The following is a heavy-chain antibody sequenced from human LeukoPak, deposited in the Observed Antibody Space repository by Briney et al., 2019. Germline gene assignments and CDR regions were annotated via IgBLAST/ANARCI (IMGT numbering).Heavy chain of an antibody. CDR2: INPNSGGT. CDR3: AREYCSSTSCYFDY. D-gene: IGHD2-2*01. Sequence: ASVKVSCKASGYTFTGYYTHWVRQAPGQGLEWMGRINPNSGGTNYAQKFQGRVTMTRDTSISTAYMELSRLRSDDTAVYYCAREYCSSTSCYFDYWGQGTLVTVSS. V-gene: IGHV1-2*06. CDR1: GYTFTGYY. J-gene: IGHJ4*02.